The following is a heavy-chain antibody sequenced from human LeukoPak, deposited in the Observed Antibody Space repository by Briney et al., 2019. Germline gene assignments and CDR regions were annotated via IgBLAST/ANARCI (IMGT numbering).Heavy chain of an antibody. CDR2: IIPIFGTA. CDR3: ARDWAYSDGPSGYYYMDV. V-gene: IGHV1-69*13. J-gene: IGHJ6*03. Sequence: GASVKVSCKASGGTFSSYAISWVRQAPGQGLEWMGGIIPIFGTASYAQKFQGRVTITADESTSTAYMELSSLRSEDTAVYYCARDWAYSDGPSGYYYMDVWGKGTTVTVSS. D-gene: IGHD5-18*01. CDR1: GGTFSSYA.